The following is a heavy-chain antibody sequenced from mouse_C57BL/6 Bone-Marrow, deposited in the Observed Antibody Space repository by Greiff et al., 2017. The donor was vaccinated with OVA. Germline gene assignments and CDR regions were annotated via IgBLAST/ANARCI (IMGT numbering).Heavy chain of an antibody. Sequence: VQLKQSGAELVRPGASVKLSCTASGFNIKDDYMHWVKQRPEQGLEWIGWIDPENGDTEYASKFQGKATITADTSSNTAYRQLSSLTSEDTAVYYCTTAGYFDVWGTGTTVTVSS. CDR2: IDPENGDT. CDR3: TTAGYFDV. CDR1: GFNIKDDY. V-gene: IGHV14-4*01. J-gene: IGHJ1*03.